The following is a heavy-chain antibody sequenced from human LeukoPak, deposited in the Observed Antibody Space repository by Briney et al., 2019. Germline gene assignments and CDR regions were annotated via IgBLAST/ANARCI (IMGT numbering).Heavy chain of an antibody. CDR1: GDSVSSNSAA. V-gene: IGHV6-1*01. D-gene: IGHD3-10*01. CDR3: ARGAGYGSGSYYTTGFDY. J-gene: IGHJ4*02. CDR2: TYYRSKWYN. Sequence: SQTLSLTCAISGDSVSSNSAAWNWIRQSPSRGLEWLGRTYYRSKWYNDYAVSVKIRITINPDTSKNQFSLQLNSVTPEDTAVYYCARGAGYGSGSYYTTGFDYWGQGTLVTVSS.